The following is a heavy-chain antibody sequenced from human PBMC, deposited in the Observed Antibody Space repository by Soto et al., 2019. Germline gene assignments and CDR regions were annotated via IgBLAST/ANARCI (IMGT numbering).Heavy chain of an antibody. J-gene: IGHJ4*02. V-gene: IGHV1-18*01. D-gene: IGHD1-26*01. CDR1: GYTLSNYG. CDR2: VSAYNRNT. Sequence: QVQLVQSGPEVKKPGASVKVSCKGSGYTLSNYGVTWVRQAPGQGLERLGWVSAYNRNTDYAQKFEDRATMTIETSTNAAYLELRGLTPDDTAVYYFARERRWEPLLYWGQGTL. CDR3: ARERRWEPLLY.